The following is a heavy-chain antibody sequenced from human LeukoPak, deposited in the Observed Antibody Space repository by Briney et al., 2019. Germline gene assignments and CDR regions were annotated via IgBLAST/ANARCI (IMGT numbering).Heavy chain of an antibody. V-gene: IGHV4-34*01. CDR3: ADGPGTSMIRGVSPKY. D-gene: IGHD3-10*01. Sequence: SETLSLTCAVYGGSFSGYWTWIRQPPGKGLEWIGEINHRGTTNYNPSLQSRVTIFVDTSKNQFSLRLSSVTATDTAVYYCADGPGTSMIRGVSPKYWGQGTLVAVSS. CDR1: GGSFSGY. CDR2: INHRGTT. J-gene: IGHJ4*02.